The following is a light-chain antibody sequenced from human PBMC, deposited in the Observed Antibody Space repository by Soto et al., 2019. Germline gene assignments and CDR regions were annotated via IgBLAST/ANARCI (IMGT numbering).Light chain of an antibody. CDR1: QSVSSNY. Sequence: EIVLTQSPGTLSLSPGERATLSCRASQSVSSNYLAWYQQKPGQAPRLLIYGASSRATGIPDRFSGSGSGTDFTLTISRLEPEDFAVYYCQQYGSSLFTFGGGTKVDI. J-gene: IGKJ4*01. CDR2: GAS. V-gene: IGKV3-20*01. CDR3: QQYGSSLFT.